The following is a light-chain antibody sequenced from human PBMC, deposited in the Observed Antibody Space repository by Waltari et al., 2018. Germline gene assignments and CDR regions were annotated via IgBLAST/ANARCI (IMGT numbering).Light chain of an antibody. J-gene: IGKJ3*01. CDR2: DAS. CDR1: QGITTA. CDR3: QQFNSYPLT. Sequence: AIQLTQSPSSLSASVGDRVTISCRTSQGITTALAWYQQKPGKAAKLLIYDASSLESGVPSRFSGSGSETDFTLTISSLQPEDFATYYCQQFNSYPLTFGPGTKVDIK. V-gene: IGKV1-13*02.